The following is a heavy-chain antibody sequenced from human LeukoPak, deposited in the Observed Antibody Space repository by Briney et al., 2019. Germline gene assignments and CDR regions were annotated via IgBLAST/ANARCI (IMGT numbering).Heavy chain of an antibody. J-gene: IGHJ4*02. Sequence: ASVKVPCKASGYTFTSYYMHWVRQAPGQGLEWMGIINPSGGSTSYAQKFQGRVTMTRDTSTSTVYMELSSLRSEDTAVYYCARVGGDTAIDYWGQGTLVTVSS. CDR2: INPSGGST. V-gene: IGHV1-46*01. CDR3: ARVGGDTAIDY. CDR1: GYTFTSYY. D-gene: IGHD5-18*01.